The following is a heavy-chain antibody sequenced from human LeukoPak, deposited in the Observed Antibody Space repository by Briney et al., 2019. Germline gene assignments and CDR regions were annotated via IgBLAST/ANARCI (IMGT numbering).Heavy chain of an antibody. CDR1: GDSISSSNYY. D-gene: IGHD3-16*01. V-gene: IGHV4-39*07. CDR3: AREFTFGGVIGY. J-gene: IGHJ4*02. Sequence: SETLSLTCTVSGDSISSSNYYWGWIRQPPGKGLEWIGNIYYSGSTYYNQSLKSRVTISVDTSKNQFSLKLSSVTAADTAMYYCAREFTFGGVIGYWGQGTLVTVSS. CDR2: IYYSGST.